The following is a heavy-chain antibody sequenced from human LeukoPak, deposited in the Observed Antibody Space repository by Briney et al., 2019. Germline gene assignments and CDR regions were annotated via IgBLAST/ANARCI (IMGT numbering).Heavy chain of an antibody. D-gene: IGHD2-15*01. CDR2: IYYSGST. CDR3: ARHSYCSGGSCYWFDP. Sequence: SETLSLTCTVSGGSISSYYWSWIRQPPGKGLEWTGYIYYSGSTNYNPSLKSRVTISVDTSKNQFSLKLSSVTAADTAVYYCARHSYCSGGSCYWFDPWGQGTLVTVSS. V-gene: IGHV4-59*08. J-gene: IGHJ5*02. CDR1: GGSISSYY.